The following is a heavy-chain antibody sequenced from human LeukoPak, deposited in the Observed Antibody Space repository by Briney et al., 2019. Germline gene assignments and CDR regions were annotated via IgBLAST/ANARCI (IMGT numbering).Heavy chain of an antibody. J-gene: IGHJ4*02. Sequence: PGGSLRLSCAASGFTFSSCSMNWVRQAPGKGLEWVSSISSSSSYIYYADSVKGRFTISRDNAKNSLYLQMNSLRAEDTAVYYCARGAGVVAATTLDYWGQGTLVTVTS. D-gene: IGHD2-15*01. CDR1: GFTFSSCS. V-gene: IGHV3-21*01. CDR3: ARGAGVVAATTLDY. CDR2: ISSSSSYI.